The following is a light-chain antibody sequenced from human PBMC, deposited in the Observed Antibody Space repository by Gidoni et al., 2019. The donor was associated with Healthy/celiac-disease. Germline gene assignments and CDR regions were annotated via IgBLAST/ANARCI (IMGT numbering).Light chain of an antibody. V-gene: IGKV1-39*01. Sequence: DIQMTQSPSSLSASVGDRVTITCRASQSISSSLNWYQQKPGKAPNLLIYAASSLQSGVPSRFSGSGSGTGFTPTISSLQPEDFATYYCQQSYSTPSITFGQGTRLEIK. CDR1: QSISSS. CDR2: AAS. CDR3: QQSYSTPSIT. J-gene: IGKJ5*01.